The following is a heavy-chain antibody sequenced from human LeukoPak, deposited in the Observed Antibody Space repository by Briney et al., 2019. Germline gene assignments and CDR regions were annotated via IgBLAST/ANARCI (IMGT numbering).Heavy chain of an antibody. CDR1: GGSISSGGYS. Sequence: PSETLSLTCAVSGGSISSGGYSWSWVRQPPGKGLEWIGYIYHSGATYYNPSLKSRVTISVDRSKNQFSLRLRSVTAADTAVYYCARSITAADDAFDIWGQGTMVTVSS. V-gene: IGHV4-30-2*01. D-gene: IGHD6-13*01. J-gene: IGHJ3*02. CDR3: ARSITAADDAFDI. CDR2: IYHSGAT.